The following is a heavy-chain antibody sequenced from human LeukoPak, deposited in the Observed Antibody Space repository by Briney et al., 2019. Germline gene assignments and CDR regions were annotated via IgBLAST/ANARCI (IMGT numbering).Heavy chain of an antibody. CDR1: GGPISSGGYS. J-gene: IGHJ3*02. Sequence: SQTLSLTCAVSGGPISSGGYSWSWIRQPPGKGLEWIGYIYHSGSTYCNPSLKSRVTISVDRSKNQFSLKLSSVTAADTAVYYCARGYYDSSGYYPPAFDIWGQGTMVTVSS. V-gene: IGHV4-30-2*01. CDR3: ARGYYDSSGYYPPAFDI. CDR2: IYHSGST. D-gene: IGHD3-22*01.